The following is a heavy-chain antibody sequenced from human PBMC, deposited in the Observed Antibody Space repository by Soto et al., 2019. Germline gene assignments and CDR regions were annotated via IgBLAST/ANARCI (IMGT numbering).Heavy chain of an antibody. D-gene: IGHD1-26*01. V-gene: IGHV1-24*01. Sequence: ASVKVSCKVSGKILTELSMHWVRQAPGKGLEWMGGFDPEDGETIYAQRFQGRVTMTEDTSTHTAYMDLSSLKAEDTAVYYCATTLLGAPILGFDCWGQGTLVTVSS. J-gene: IGHJ4*02. CDR3: ATTLLGAPILGFDC. CDR1: GKILTELS. CDR2: FDPEDGET.